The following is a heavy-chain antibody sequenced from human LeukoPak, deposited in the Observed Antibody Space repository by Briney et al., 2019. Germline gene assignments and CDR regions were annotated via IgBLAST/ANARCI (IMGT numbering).Heavy chain of an antibody. CDR1: GFTFSSYA. CDR3: AKDYDYGDYVTAFDI. Sequence: GGSLRLSCAASGFTFSSYAMHWVRQSPGKGLEWVAAISYAGSNKYYADSVKGRFTISRDNSKNTLYLQMNSLRAEDTAVYYCAKDYDYGDYVTAFDIWGQGTMVTVSS. J-gene: IGHJ3*02. D-gene: IGHD4-17*01. V-gene: IGHV3-30-3*01. CDR2: ISYAGSNK.